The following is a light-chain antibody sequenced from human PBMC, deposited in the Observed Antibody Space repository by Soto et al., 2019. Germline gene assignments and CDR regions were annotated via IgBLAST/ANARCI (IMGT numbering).Light chain of an antibody. CDR2: EGT. CDR3: RSYAGSSSYVV. J-gene: IGLJ2*01. V-gene: IGLV2-23*01. CDR1: SSDVGSYNL. Sequence: QSALTQPASVSGSPGQSITLSCTGTSSDVGSYNLVSWYQLHPGKAPKLMIYEGTKRPSGVSNRFSGSKSGSTASLTISGLQAEDEADYYCRSYAGSSSYVVFGGGTKLTVL.